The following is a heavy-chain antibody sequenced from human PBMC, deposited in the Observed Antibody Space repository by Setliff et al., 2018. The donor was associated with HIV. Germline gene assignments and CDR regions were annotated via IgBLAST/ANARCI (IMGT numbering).Heavy chain of an antibody. CDR1: GGTFSNYG. CDR3: ARDFGGYCSSMSCPGLFDP. D-gene: IGHD2-2*01. Sequence: SVKVSCTASGGTFSNYGMSWVRQAPGQGLEWMGGIIPISGTANYAQKFQGRVTITTDESTSTAYMELSGLRSEDTAVYYCARDFGGYCSSMSCPGLFDPWGQGTLVTVSS. V-gene: IGHV1-69*05. CDR2: IIPISGTA. J-gene: IGHJ5*02.